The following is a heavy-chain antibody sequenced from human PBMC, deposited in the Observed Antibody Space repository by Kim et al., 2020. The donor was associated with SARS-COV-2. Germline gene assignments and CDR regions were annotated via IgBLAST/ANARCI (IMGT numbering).Heavy chain of an antibody. CDR3: AKGESRGYSYGSDH. J-gene: IGHJ4*02. Sequence: GGSLRLSCAASGFTFADYAMQWVRQAPGRGLEWVSGISWNSGTIGYADSVKGRFTISRDNAKNSLYLQMNSLRAGDTALYYCAKGESRGYSYGSDHWGQGTLVTVSS. D-gene: IGHD5-18*01. CDR1: GFTFADYA. V-gene: IGHV3-9*01. CDR2: ISWNSGTI.